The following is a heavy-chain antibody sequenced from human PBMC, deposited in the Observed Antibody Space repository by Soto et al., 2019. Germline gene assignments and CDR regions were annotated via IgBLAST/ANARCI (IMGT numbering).Heavy chain of an antibody. D-gene: IGHD6-19*01. Sequence: PGGSLRLSCAASGFTFSSYAMSWVRQAPGKGLEWVSAISGSGGSTYYADSVKGRFTISRDNSKNTLYLQMNSLRAEDTAVYYCATQYWGSGWFDYWGQGTLVTVSS. J-gene: IGHJ4*02. V-gene: IGHV3-23*01. CDR3: ATQYWGSGWFDY. CDR1: GFTFSSYA. CDR2: ISGSGGST.